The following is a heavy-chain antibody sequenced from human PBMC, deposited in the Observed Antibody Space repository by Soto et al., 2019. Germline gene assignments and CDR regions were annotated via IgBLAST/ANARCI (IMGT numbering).Heavy chain of an antibody. Sequence: QLQLQESGPGLVKPSETLSLTCTVSGGSISSSSYYWGWIRQPPGKGLEWIGSIYYSGSTYYNPSLKSRVTISVDTSKNQFSLKLSSVTAADTAVYYCARSYYGDPDALDIWGQGTMVTVSS. CDR2: IYYSGST. CDR1: GGSISSSSYY. J-gene: IGHJ3*02. CDR3: ARSYYGDPDALDI. V-gene: IGHV4-39*01. D-gene: IGHD4-17*01.